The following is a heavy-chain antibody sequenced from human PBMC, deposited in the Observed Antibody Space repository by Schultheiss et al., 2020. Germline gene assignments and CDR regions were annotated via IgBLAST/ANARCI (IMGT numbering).Heavy chain of an antibody. CDR3: ARGRGEKSIAVAGMNDY. Sequence: GGSLRLSCAASGFTFSSYAMSWVRQAPGKGLEWVSRINSDGSSTSYADSVKGRFTISRDNAKNTLYLQMNSLRAEDTAVYYCARGRGEKSIAVAGMNDYWGQGTLVNVSA. J-gene: IGHJ4*02. D-gene: IGHD6-19*01. CDR1: GFTFSSYA. CDR2: INSDGSST. V-gene: IGHV3-74*01.